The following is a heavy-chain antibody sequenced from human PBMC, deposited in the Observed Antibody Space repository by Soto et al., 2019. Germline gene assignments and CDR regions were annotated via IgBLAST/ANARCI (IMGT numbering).Heavy chain of an antibody. Sequence: QITLKESGPTLVKPTQTLTLTCTFSGFSLSTSGVGVAWIRQPPGKALEWLAIFYWDDGKRYNPSLQNRLTITKDTSKNQVFLTMTNMDPVDTATYFCAPVAFGEFVGSFGYWGQGTLVSVSS. CDR2: FYWDDGK. D-gene: IGHD3-10*01. CDR1: GFSLSTSGVG. J-gene: IGHJ4*02. CDR3: APVAFGEFVGSFGY. V-gene: IGHV2-5*02.